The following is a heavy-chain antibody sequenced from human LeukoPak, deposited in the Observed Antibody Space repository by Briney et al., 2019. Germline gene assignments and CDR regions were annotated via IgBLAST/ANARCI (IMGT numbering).Heavy chain of an antibody. CDR1: GFTVSSNY. J-gene: IGHJ4*02. V-gene: IGHV3-53*01. Sequence: GGSLRLSCAASGFTVSSNYMSWVRQAPGKGLEWVSVIYSGGSTYYADSVKGRFTISRDNSKNTLYLQMNSLRAEDTAVYYCARDLLSSGWHYYFDYWGQGTLATVSS. CDR2: IYSGGST. D-gene: IGHD6-19*01. CDR3: ARDLLSSGWHYYFDY.